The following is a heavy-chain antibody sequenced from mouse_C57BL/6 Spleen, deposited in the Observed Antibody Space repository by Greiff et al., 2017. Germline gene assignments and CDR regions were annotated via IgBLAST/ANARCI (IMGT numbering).Heavy chain of an antibody. CDR3: ARREITTDY. D-gene: IGHD2-4*01. V-gene: IGHV1-55*01. CDR1: GYTFTSYW. J-gene: IGHJ4*01. CDR2: IYPGSGST. Sequence: VQLPQPGAELVKPGASVKMSCKASGYTFTSYWLTWVKQRPGQGLEWIGDIYPGSGSTNYNEKFKSKATLTVDTSASTAYMQLSSLTSEDSAVYYCARREITTDYWGQGTSVTVSS.